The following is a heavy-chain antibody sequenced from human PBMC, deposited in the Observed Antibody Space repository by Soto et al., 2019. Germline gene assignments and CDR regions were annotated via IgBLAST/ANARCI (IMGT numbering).Heavy chain of an antibody. CDR2: ISPDGSEE. CDR3: AREYCSSTSCLNWFDP. CDR1: GFTFSGYW. D-gene: IGHD2-2*01. J-gene: IGHJ5*02. V-gene: IGHV3-7*01. Sequence: GGSLRLSCAASGFTFSGYWMTWVRQAPGKGLEGVANISPDGSEEYYVDSVKGRFTISRDNAKNSVYLQMNSLRGEDTALYYCAREYCSSTSCLNWFDPRAQRTPVTVSS.